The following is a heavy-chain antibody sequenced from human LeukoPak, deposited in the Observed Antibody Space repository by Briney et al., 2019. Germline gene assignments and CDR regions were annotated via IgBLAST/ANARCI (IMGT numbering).Heavy chain of an antibody. D-gene: IGHD5-12*01. V-gene: IGHV3-30*18. J-gene: IGHJ4*02. CDR2: ISYDGSNK. Sequence: PGGSLRLSCAASGFTFRSYGMHWVRQAPGKGLEWVAVISYDGSNKYYADSVKGRFTISRDNSKNTLYLQMNSLRAEDTAVYYCAKDLEYSGYPRGYFDYWGQGTLVTVSS. CDR1: GFTFRSYG. CDR3: AKDLEYSGYPRGYFDY.